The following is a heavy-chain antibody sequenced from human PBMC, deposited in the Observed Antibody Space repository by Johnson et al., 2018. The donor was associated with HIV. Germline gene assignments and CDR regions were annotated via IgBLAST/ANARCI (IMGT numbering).Heavy chain of an antibody. D-gene: IGHD6-6*01. J-gene: IGHJ3*01. Sequence: VLLVESGGGLVQPGGSLRLSCAASGFTVSSNYMSWVRQAPGKGLEWVANIKQDGSEKYYVDSVKGRFTISRDNAKNSLYLQMNSLRAEDTAVYFCARVVPYAFDLWGQGTMVTVSS. V-gene: IGHV3-7*01. CDR2: IKQDGSEK. CDR3: ARVVPYAFDL. CDR1: GFTVSSNY.